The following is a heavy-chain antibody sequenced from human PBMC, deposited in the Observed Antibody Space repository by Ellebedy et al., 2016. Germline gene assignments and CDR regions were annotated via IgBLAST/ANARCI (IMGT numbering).Heavy chain of an antibody. D-gene: IGHD5-24*01. J-gene: IGHJ3*02. V-gene: IGHV3-21*05. CDR3: ARGRDVYNFHAFDI. CDR2: ISSSSSYT. CDR1: GFTFSSYS. Sequence: GGSLRLXXAASGFTFSSYSMNWVRQAPGKGLEWVSYISSSSSYTNYADSVKGRFTISRDNAKNSLYLQMSSLRAEDTAVYYCARGRDVYNFHAFDIWGQGTMVTVSS.